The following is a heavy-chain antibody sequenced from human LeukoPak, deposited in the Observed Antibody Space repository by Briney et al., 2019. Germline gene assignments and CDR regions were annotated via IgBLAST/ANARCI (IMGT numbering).Heavy chain of an antibody. CDR3: ARQYRDDSGYYYFDY. J-gene: IGHJ4*02. Sequence: KPSETLSLTCTVFGGSVSSSTYFWGWIRQPPGKGLEWIGSIYYSGSTYYNPSLKSRVTISVDTSKNQFSRKLSSVTAADTAVYYCARQYRDDSGYYYFDYWGQGTLVTVSS. V-gene: IGHV4-39*01. D-gene: IGHD3-22*01. CDR2: IYYSGST. CDR1: GGSVSSSTYF.